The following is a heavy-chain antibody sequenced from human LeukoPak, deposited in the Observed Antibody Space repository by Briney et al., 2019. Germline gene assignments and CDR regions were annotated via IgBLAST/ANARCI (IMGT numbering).Heavy chain of an antibody. CDR3: AKGTSSWHEFDY. D-gene: IGHD6-13*01. Sequence: GGSLRLSCAASGFTFNDYAMRWVRQAPGKGLEWVSLITWDAGSMYYADSVKGRFTISRDNSKNSLYLQMNSLRAEDTALYYCAKGTSSWHEFDYWGQGTLVTVSS. CDR1: GFTFNDYA. CDR2: ITWDAGSM. V-gene: IGHV3-43D*03. J-gene: IGHJ4*02.